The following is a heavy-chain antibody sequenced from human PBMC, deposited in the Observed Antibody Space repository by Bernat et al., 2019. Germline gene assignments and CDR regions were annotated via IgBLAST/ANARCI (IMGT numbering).Heavy chain of an antibody. Sequence: QVQLQQSGPGLVKPSQTLALTCAISGDSVSSNSAAWNWIRQSPSRGLEWLGRTYYTSKWYNDYALSVKGRITINPDTSKNQFSLQLNSVTPEDTAVYYCARSIPLGYCSGGRCYSPPHYFDYWGQGTLVTVSS. CDR3: ARSIPLGYCSGGRCYSPPHYFDY. CDR2: TYYTSKWYN. D-gene: IGHD2-15*01. J-gene: IGHJ4*02. CDR1: GDSVSSNSAA. V-gene: IGHV6-1*01.